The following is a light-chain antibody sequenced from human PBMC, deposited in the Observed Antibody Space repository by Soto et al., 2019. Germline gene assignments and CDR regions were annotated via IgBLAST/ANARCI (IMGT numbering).Light chain of an antibody. CDR3: QQYNNWLT. J-gene: IGKJ4*01. Sequence: EIVMTQSPATLSVSPGERATLSCRASQSISSNLAWYQQKPGQAPRLLIYGASTRVTGIPARFSGSGSGTEFTLTISSLQYEDFAIYYCQQYNNWLTFGGGTKVEIK. V-gene: IGKV3-15*01. CDR1: QSISSN. CDR2: GAS.